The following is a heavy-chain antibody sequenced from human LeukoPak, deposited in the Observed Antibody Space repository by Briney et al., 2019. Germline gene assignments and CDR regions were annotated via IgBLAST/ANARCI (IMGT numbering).Heavy chain of an antibody. CDR3: ARDLRREDY. Sequence: GGSLRLSCAASGFTFDDYAMHWVRQAPGKGLVWVSRVNGGGSGTYYADSVKGRFAISRDNAKNTLYLQMNSLRAEDTAVYYCARDLRREDYWGQGTLVTVSS. J-gene: IGHJ4*02. V-gene: IGHV3-74*01. CDR2: VNGGGSGT. CDR1: GFTFDDYA.